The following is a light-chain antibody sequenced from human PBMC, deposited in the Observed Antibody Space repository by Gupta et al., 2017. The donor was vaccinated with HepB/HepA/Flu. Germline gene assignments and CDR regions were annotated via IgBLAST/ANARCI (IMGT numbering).Light chain of an antibody. Sequence: QSVLTQPPSASGTPGQRVTISCSGSSSNIGNNYVYWYQQLPKTAPKLLIYKNNQRPSGVPDRFAGSKSGTSASLAISGLRSGDEADDYCAAWDDSLGGGVFGGGTKLTVL. CDR3: AAWDDSLGGGV. CDR1: SSNIGNNY. CDR2: KNN. V-gene: IGLV1-47*01. J-gene: IGLJ3*02.